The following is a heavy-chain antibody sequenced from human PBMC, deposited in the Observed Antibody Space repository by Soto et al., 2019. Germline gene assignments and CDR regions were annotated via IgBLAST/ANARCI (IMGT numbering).Heavy chain of an antibody. J-gene: IGHJ4*02. CDR1: GLTFSSYA. Sequence: GGSLRLSCAASGLTFSSYAMSWVRQAPGKGLEWVSAISGSGGSTYYAGSVKGRFTISRDNSKNTLYLQMNSLRAEDTAVYYCTRSPPGYDSGGFYSIDYWGQGTLVTVSS. CDR2: ISGSGGST. CDR3: TRSPPGYDSGGFYSIDY. V-gene: IGHV3-23*01. D-gene: IGHD3-22*01.